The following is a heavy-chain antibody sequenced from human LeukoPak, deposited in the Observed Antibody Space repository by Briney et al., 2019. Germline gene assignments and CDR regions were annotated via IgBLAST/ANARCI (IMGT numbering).Heavy chain of an antibody. Sequence: TGGSLRLSRAASGFTFSSYAMSWVRQAPGKGLEWVSTISGSGGSTDYADSVKGRFTLSRDNSKNTLFLQVNSLRADDTAVYYCAKFHSPGRVTHFYWYFDLWGRGTLVTVSS. CDR2: ISGSGGST. D-gene: IGHD2-21*02. V-gene: IGHV3-23*01. CDR3: AKFHSPGRVTHFYWYFDL. CDR1: GFTFSSYA. J-gene: IGHJ2*01.